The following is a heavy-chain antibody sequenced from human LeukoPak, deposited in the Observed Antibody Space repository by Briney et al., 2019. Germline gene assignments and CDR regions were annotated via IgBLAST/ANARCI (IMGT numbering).Heavy chain of an antibody. Sequence: GGSLRLSCAASGFTFSSYAMTWVRQAPGKGLEWVSTISVSGGSTYYADSVKGRFTISRDSSKNTLSLQMNSLRAEDTAVYYSAKGYSHFDYWGQGTLVTVSS. CDR2: ISVSGGST. CDR1: GFTFSSYA. D-gene: IGHD5-12*01. J-gene: IGHJ4*02. CDR3: AKGYSHFDY. V-gene: IGHV3-23*01.